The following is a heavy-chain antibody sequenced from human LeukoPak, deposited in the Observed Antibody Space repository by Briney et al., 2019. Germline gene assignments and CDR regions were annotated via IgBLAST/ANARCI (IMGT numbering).Heavy chain of an antibody. CDR2: ISGSGGST. V-gene: IGHV3-23*01. D-gene: IGHD6-19*01. J-gene: IGHJ4*02. CDR1: GFTFSSHA. Sequence: GGSLRLSCAASGFTFSSHAMSWVRQAPGKGLEWVSAISGSGGSTYYADSVKGRFTISRDNSKNTLYLQMNSLRAEDTAVYYCANDPRIAVVGLGDYWGQGTLVTVSS. CDR3: ANDPRIAVVGLGDY.